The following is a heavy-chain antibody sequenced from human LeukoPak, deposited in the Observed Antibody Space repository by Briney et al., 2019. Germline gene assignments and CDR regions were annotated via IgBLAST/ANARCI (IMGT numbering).Heavy chain of an antibody. D-gene: IGHD5-18*01. Sequence: NSSETLSLTCAVSGCSISSGGYSWSWIRQPPGKGLEWIGYIYHSGSTYYNPSLKSRVTISVDRSKNQFSLKLSSVTAADTAVYYCARWIQLWFYFDYWGQGTLVTVSS. CDR3: ARWIQLWFYFDY. J-gene: IGHJ4*02. CDR1: GCSISSGGYS. CDR2: IYHSGST. V-gene: IGHV4-30-2*01.